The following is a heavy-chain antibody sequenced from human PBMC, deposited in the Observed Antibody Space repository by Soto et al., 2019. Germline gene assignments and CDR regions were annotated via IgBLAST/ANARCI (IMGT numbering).Heavy chain of an antibody. CDR1: GGFFSSYY. CDR3: ARVIPVSGPDY. Sequence: PSETLSLTCAVSGGFFSSYYWSWIRQPPGKGLEWIGEINHSGSTIYSPSLKSRVTISVDTSKNQFSLNLSSVTAADTAVYYCARVIPVSGPDYWGQGTLVTVSS. CDR2: INHSGST. D-gene: IGHD3-16*01. V-gene: IGHV4-34*01. J-gene: IGHJ4*02.